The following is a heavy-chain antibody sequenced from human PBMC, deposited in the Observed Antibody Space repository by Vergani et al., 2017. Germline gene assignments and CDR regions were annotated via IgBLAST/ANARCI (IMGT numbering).Heavy chain of an antibody. CDR2: IIPIFGTA. CDR3: ARRKGDYGDYGSGAFDI. J-gene: IGHJ3*02. D-gene: IGHD4-17*01. CDR1: GGTFSSYA. V-gene: IGHV1-69*01. Sequence: VQLVQSGAEVKKPGSSVKVSCKASGGTFSSYAISWVRQAPGQGLEWMGGIIPIFGTANYAQKFQGRVTITADESTSTAYMELSSLRSEDTAVYYCARRKGDYGDYGSGAFDIWGQGTMVTVSS.